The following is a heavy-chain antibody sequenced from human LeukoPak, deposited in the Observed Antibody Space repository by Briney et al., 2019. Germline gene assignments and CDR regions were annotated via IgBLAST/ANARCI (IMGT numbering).Heavy chain of an antibody. CDR3: ARDLTVTSTCWFDR. D-gene: IGHD4-11*01. V-gene: IGHV3-21*01. CDR1: GFTFSSYS. J-gene: IGHJ5*02. Sequence: GGSLRLSCAVSGFTFSSYSMNWVRQAPGKGLEWVSSFTSSSSYIYYADSVKGRFTISRDNAKNSLYLQMNSLRAEDTAVYYCARDLTVTSTCWFDRWGQGTLVTVSS. CDR2: FTSSSSYI.